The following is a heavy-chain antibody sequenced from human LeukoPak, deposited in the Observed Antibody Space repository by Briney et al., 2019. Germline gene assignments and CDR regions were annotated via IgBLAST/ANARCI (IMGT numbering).Heavy chain of an antibody. V-gene: IGHV3-30-3*01. D-gene: IGHD6-19*01. J-gene: IGHJ4*02. CDR3: ASGWGYRSSGWYRDY. Sequence: GGSLRLSCAASGFTFSSYAMHWVRQAPGKGLEWVAVISYDGSNKYYADSVKGRFTISRDNSKNTLYLQMNSLRAEDTAMYYCASGWGYRSSGWYRDYWGQGTLVTVSS. CDR1: GFTFSSYA. CDR2: ISYDGSNK.